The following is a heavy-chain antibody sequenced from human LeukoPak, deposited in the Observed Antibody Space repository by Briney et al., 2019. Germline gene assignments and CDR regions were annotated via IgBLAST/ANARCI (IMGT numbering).Heavy chain of an antibody. D-gene: IGHD6-19*01. CDR1: GFTFSTYS. Sequence: GGSLRLSCAASGFTFSTYSMNWVRQAPGKGLEWVSSISSSSTYIYYADSADSLKGRFTISRDNAKNSLYLQMNSLRAEDTAVYYCARGAYSSGWHLDYWGQGTLVTVSS. CDR3: ARGAYSSGWHLDY. CDR2: ISSSSTYI. V-gene: IGHV3-21*01. J-gene: IGHJ4*02.